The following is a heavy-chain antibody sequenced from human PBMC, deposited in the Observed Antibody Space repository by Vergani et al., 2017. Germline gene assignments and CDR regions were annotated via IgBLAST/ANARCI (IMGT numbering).Heavy chain of an antibody. CDR1: GGTFSSYA. V-gene: IGHV1-69*12. D-gene: IGHD3-16*02. CDR3: AKPYGYGWGSYRYSGLSY. J-gene: IGHJ4*02. Sequence: QVQLVQSGAEVKKPGSSVKVSCKASGGTFSSYAISWVRQAPGQGLEWMGGIFPIFGTANYAQKFKGRVTITADESTSTAYMELSSLRSEDTAVYYCAKPYGYGWGSYRYSGLSYWGQGTLVTVSS. CDR2: IFPIFGTA.